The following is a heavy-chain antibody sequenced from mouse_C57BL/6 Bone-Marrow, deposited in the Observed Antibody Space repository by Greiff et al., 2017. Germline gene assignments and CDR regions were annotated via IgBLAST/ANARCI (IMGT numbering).Heavy chain of an antibody. CDR1: GYAFTNYL. CDR3: ARTHFDQGWFAY. J-gene: IGHJ3*01. CDR2: INPGSGGT. V-gene: IGHV1-54*01. Sequence: QVQLQQSGAELVRPGTSVKVSCKASGYAFTNYLIAWVKQRPGQGLEWIGVINPGSGGTNYNEKFKGKATLTADKSSSTAYMQLSSLTSEDSAVYFCARTHFDQGWFAYWGQGTLVTVAA.